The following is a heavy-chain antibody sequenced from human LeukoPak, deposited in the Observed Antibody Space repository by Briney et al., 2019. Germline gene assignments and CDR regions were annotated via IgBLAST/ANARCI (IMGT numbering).Heavy chain of an antibody. J-gene: IGHJ4*02. V-gene: IGHV1-18*01. CDR2: ISTYNGNT. Sequence: ASVKVSCKAAGYTFTSYSSSCVRQGPGQGLEWMGWISTYNGNTNFAQKLQGRVTMTTDTSTSTAYMEVRSLRSEDTAVYFCARGSGFPPYYFDYWGQGTLVTVS. CDR1: GYTFTSYS. D-gene: IGHD3-3*01. CDR3: ARGSGFPPYYFDY.